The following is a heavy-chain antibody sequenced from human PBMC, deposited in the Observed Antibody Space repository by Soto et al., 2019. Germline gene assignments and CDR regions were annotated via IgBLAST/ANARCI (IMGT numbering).Heavy chain of an antibody. D-gene: IGHD3-3*01. CDR2: VYYTGST. V-gene: IGHV4-59*01. CDR3: AKYRRTRTEGFSLDY. Sequence: SETLSLTCAVFGGSINNFYWSWIRQPPGKGLEWIGYVYYTGSTTYNPSLESRVTMSVDTSKNQFSLKLSSVNAADTAVYYCAKYRRTRTEGFSLDYWGQGILVTVSS. CDR1: GGSINNFY. J-gene: IGHJ4*02.